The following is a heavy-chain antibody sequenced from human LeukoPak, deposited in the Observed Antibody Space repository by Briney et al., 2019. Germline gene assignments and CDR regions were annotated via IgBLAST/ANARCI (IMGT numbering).Heavy chain of an antibody. CDR3: ARGTAMDPFDY. Sequence: SETLSLTCTASGGSIHSYWSWIRQPAGKGLEWIGRISGSGTITYNPALQSRLTISIDTSKNQFSLKLMSVTAADTAVYYCARGTAMDPFDYWGQGTLVTVSS. D-gene: IGHD5-18*01. V-gene: IGHV4-4*07. CDR1: GGSIHSY. CDR2: ISGSGTI. J-gene: IGHJ4*02.